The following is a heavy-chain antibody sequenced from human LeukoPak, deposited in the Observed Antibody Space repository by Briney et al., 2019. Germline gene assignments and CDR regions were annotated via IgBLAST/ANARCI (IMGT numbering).Heavy chain of an antibody. V-gene: IGHV4-59*08. Sequence: SSETLSLTCTVSGGSISTYFWIWLRPPPAKGRAHTGDIYYSGSTNYNPSLKSRVTISVDTSKNQFSLKLSSVTAADTAVYYCARHTDIAPLSSLKYWGQGTLVTVSS. CDR1: GGSISTYF. CDR2: IYYSGST. J-gene: IGHJ4*02. CDR3: ARHTDIAPLSSLKY. D-gene: IGHD6-13*01.